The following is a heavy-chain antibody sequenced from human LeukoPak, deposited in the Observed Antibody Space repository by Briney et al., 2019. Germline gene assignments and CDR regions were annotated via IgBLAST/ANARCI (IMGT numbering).Heavy chain of an antibody. J-gene: IGHJ6*02. CDR2: IYYSGST. CDR3: ARGLTPYYYGMDV. V-gene: IGHV4-59*01. CDR1: GGSISSYY. D-gene: IGHD3-16*01. Sequence: SETLSLTCTVSGGSISSYYWSWIRQPPGKGLEWIGYIYYSGSTNYNPSPKSRVTISVDTSKNQFSPKLSSVTAADTAVYFCARGLTPYYYGMDVWGQGTTVTVSS.